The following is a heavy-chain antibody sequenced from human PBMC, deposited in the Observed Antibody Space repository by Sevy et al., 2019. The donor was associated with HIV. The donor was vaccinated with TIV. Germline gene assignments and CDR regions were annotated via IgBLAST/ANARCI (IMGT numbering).Heavy chain of an antibody. CDR1: RFTFKTYW. CDR2: IEEDGSAK. V-gene: IGHV3-7*01. J-gene: IGHJ4*01. D-gene: IGHD1-26*01. CDR3: ARDSLGYGGYSY. Sequence: GGSLRLSCAASRFTFKTYWMSWVRQAPGKGLEWVGNIEEDGSAKYYADSVRGRFTISRDNAKNSLYLQMSSLRVEDTAVYYCARDSLGYGGYSYWGQGTLVTVSS.